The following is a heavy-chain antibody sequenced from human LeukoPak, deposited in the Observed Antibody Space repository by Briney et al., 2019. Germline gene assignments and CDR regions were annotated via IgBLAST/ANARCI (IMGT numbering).Heavy chain of an antibody. Sequence: SGTLSLTCAVSGGSISSSNWWSWVRQPPGKGLEWIGEIYHSGSTNYNPSLKSRVTISVDKSKNQFSLKLSSVTAADTAVYYCARSPDVSPGGYYFDYWGQGTLVTVSS. CDR3: ARSPDVSPGGYYFDY. D-gene: IGHD2-8*02. CDR2: IYHSGST. CDR1: GGSISSSNW. J-gene: IGHJ4*02. V-gene: IGHV4-4*02.